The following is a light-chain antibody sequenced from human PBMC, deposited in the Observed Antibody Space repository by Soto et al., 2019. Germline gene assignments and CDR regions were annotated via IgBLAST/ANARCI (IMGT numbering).Light chain of an antibody. V-gene: IGLV1-44*01. Sequence: QSVLTQPPSASGTPGQRVTISCSGSSSNIGSNTVSWYQQLPGTAPKLLIFGNNQRPSGVPDRFSGSKSGTSASLAICWVQSDDEADYFCASWYDRLKGRYVFGNGTKLTVL. CDR2: GNN. CDR1: SSNIGSNT. J-gene: IGLJ1*01. CDR3: ASWYDRLKGRYV.